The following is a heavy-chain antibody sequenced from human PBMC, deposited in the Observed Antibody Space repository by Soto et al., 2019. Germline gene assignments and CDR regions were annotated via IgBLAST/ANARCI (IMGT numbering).Heavy chain of an antibody. Sequence: SETLSLTCGVSGYSINSGYYWGWIRQPPGKGLEWIGSVFHSGTTYQNPSLKTRATISVDTSRNQFSLELDSVTAADTAVYYCARGQRRGGSSGWSLWGQGTLVTVSS. D-gene: IGHD6-19*01. CDR1: GYSINSGYY. CDR3: ARGQRRGGSSGWSL. V-gene: IGHV4-38-2*01. CDR2: VFHSGTT. J-gene: IGHJ4*02.